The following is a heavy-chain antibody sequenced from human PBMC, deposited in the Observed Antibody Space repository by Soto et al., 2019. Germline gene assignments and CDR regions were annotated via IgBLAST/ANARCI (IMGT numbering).Heavy chain of an antibody. CDR3: GKDRLGGTFDY. CDR2: ISATGVST. D-gene: IGHD1-1*01. V-gene: IGHV3-23*01. Sequence: EVQVLDSGGGLVKPGGSLRLSCAASGFTFNNYSMNWVRQAPGKGLEWVASISATGVSTNYADSAKGRFTISTDNSTNTMYLQMNGRIVEDTAVYYCGKDRLGGTFDYWGQGTQVTVSS. J-gene: IGHJ4*02. CDR1: GFTFNNYS.